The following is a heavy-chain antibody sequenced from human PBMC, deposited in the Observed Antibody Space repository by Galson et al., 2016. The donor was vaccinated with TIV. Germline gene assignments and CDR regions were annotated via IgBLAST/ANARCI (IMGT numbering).Heavy chain of an antibody. D-gene: IGHD6-19*01. CDR1: GGSISSGTYF. CDR3: ARAHSYGWDNGDDAFDI. V-gene: IGHV4-61*02. J-gene: IGHJ3*02. Sequence: LSLTCTVSGGSISSGTYFWSWIRQPAGKGLEWIGRIYISGATNYNPSLKSRVTISVDTSKDQFSLKLNSLTAADTAVHYCARAHSYGWDNGDDAFDIWGQGTTVTVSS. CDR2: IYISGAT.